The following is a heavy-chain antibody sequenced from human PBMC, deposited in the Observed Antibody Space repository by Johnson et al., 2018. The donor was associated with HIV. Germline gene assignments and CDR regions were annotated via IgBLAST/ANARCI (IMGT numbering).Heavy chain of an antibody. CDR1: GFTFGDYA. CDR3: AKLPVLYGDFDDAFNI. Sequence: VQLVESGGGLVQPGRSLRLSCTASGFTFGDYAMSWFRQAPGKGLEWVGFIRSKAYGGTTEYAASVKGRFTISRDDSKSIAYLQMNSLKTEDTAVYYCAKLPVLYGDFDDAFNIWGQGTMVTVSS. CDR2: IRSKAYGGTT. D-gene: IGHD4-17*01. V-gene: IGHV3-49*03. J-gene: IGHJ3*02.